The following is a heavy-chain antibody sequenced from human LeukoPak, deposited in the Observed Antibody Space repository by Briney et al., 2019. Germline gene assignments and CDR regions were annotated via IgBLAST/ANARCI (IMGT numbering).Heavy chain of an antibody. D-gene: IGHD3-3*01. V-gene: IGHV4-39*02. Sequence: SETLSLTCTVSGGSISGSIYYWGWIRQPPGKGLEWIGSIYYSGSTYYNPSFKSRVTMSVDTSKNHFSLKLSSVTAADTAVYYCARRKYDFWSGYYDLDYWGQGTLVTVSS. J-gene: IGHJ4*02. CDR3: ARRKYDFWSGYYDLDY. CDR2: IYYSGST. CDR1: GGSISGSIYY.